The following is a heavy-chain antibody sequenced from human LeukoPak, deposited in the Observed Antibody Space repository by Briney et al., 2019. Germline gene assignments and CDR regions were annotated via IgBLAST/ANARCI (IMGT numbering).Heavy chain of an antibody. D-gene: IGHD3-16*01. CDR2: IYYSGST. J-gene: IGHJ6*03. V-gene: IGHV4-59*01. CDR3: ARAWGYYYYMDV. CDR1: GVSISSYY. Sequence: SETLSLTCTVSGVSISSYYWSWIRQPPGKGLEWIGYIYYSGSTNYNPSLKSRVTISVDTSKNQFSLKLSSVTAADTAVYYCARAWGYYYYMDVWGKGTTVTISS.